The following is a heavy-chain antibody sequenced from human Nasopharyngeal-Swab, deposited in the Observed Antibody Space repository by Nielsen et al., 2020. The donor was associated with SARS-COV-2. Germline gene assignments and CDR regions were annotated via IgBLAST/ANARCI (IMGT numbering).Heavy chain of an antibody. CDR3: ARHSGWSFDY. J-gene: IGHJ4*02. CDR1: GFTFSSYS. CDR2: INQDGSEK. D-gene: IGHD6-19*01. V-gene: IGHV3-7*01. Sequence: GSLKISCAASGFTFSSYSMNWVRQAPGKGLEWVANINQDGSEKYYVDSVKGRFTISRDNAKNSLYLQVNSLRAEDTAVYYCARHSGWSFDYWGQGTLVTVSS.